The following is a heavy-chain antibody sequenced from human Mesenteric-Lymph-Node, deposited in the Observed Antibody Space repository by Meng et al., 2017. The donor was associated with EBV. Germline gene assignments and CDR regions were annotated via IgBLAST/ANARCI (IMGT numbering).Heavy chain of an antibody. J-gene: IGHJ5*02. Sequence: HIPLKRSGLPLVQPTQTLTLTCTFSGFSLSTSGVGVGWIRQPPGKALEWLALIYWDDDKRYSPSLKSRLTITKDTSKNQVVLTMTNMDPVDTATYYCAHTPGIEAAGHLEPWGQGTLVTVSS. CDR1: GFSLSTSGVG. D-gene: IGHD6-13*01. V-gene: IGHV2-5*02. CDR3: AHTPGIEAAGHLEP. CDR2: IYWDDDK.